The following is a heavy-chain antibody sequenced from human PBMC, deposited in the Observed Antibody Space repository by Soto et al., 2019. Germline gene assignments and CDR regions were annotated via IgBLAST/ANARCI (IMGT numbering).Heavy chain of an antibody. CDR2: INHTGSP. CDR1: GGPFNNYY. V-gene: IGHV4-34*01. D-gene: IGHD2-21*01. J-gene: IGHJ4*02. CDR3: ASQVGIPNNRVGVV. Sequence: QLHLQQWGAGLLKPSETLSLTCAVYGGPFNNYYWSWIHQSPTKGLEWIGEINHTGSPNYNPSLRSRVTISIDTSKKQISLKLHSVTAADTAVYYCASQVGIPNNRVGVVWGQGTLVTVSS.